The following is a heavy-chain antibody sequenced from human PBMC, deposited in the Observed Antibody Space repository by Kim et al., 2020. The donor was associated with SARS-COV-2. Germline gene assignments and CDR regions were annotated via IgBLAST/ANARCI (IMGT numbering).Heavy chain of an antibody. CDR3: ARGLKWLRSTPSGDY. J-gene: IGHJ4*02. Sequence: SETLSLTCAVYGGSFSGYYWSWIRQPPGKGLEWIGEINHSGSTNYNPSLKSRVTISVDTSKNQFSLKLSSVTAADTAVYYCARGLKWLRSTPSGDYWGQGTLVTVSS. CDR2: INHSGST. CDR1: GGSFSGYY. D-gene: IGHD5-12*01. V-gene: IGHV4-34*01.